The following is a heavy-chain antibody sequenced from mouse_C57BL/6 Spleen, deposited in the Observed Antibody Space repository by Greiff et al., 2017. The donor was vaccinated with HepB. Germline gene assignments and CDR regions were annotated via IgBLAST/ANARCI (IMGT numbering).Heavy chain of an antibody. V-gene: IGHV1-64*01. Sequence: QVQLQQSGAELVKPGASVKLSCKASGYTFTSYWMHWVKQRPGQGLEWIGMIHPNSGSTNYNEKFKSKATLTVDKSSSTAYMQLSSLTSEDSAVYYCARPLLSLMDYWGQGTSVTVSS. D-gene: IGHD6-2*01. J-gene: IGHJ4*01. CDR2: IHPNSGST. CDR1: GYTFTSYW. CDR3: ARPLLSLMDY.